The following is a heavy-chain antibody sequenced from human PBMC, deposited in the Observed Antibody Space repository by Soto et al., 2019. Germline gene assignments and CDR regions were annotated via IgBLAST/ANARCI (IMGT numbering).Heavy chain of an antibody. D-gene: IGHD1-26*01. CDR1: GFTFSSYG. Sequence: QVQLVESGGGVVQPGRSLRLSCAASGFTFSSYGMHWVRQAPGKGLEWVAVIWYDGSNKYYADSVKGRFTISRDNSKNTLYLQLNSLRAEDTAVDYCARDRVWETFDYFDYWGQGTLVTVSS. CDR2: IWYDGSNK. CDR3: ARDRVWETFDYFDY. V-gene: IGHV3-33*01. J-gene: IGHJ4*02.